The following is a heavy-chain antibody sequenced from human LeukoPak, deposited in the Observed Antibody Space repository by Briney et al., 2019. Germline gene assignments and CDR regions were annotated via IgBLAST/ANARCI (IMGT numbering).Heavy chain of an antibody. D-gene: IGHD3-10*01. CDR1: GGSISNYY. CDR3: ARDLIVPVGLTGSGSYSTDY. Sequence: PSETLSLTCTVSGGSISNYYWSWIRQPPGKGLEWIGYIFYSGSTNYNPSLKSRVTISVDTSKNQFSLKLSSVTAADTAVYYCARDLIVPVGLTGSGSYSTDYWGQGTLVSASS. V-gene: IGHV4-59*12. CDR2: IFYSGST. J-gene: IGHJ4*02.